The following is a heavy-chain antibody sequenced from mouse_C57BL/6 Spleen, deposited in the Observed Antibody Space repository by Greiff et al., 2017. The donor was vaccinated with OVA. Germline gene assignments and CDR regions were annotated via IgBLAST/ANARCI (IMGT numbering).Heavy chain of an antibody. D-gene: IGHD2-5*01. CDR3: ACGYSKAFGY. J-gene: IGHJ2*01. CDR2: INPYNGGT. Sequence: EVQLQQSGPVLVKPGASVKMSCKASGYTFTDYYMNWVKQSHGKSLEWIGVINPYNGGTSYNQKFKGKATLTVDKSSSTAYMELNSLTSEDAAVYYCACGYSKAFGYWGPGTTLTVSS. CDR1: GYTFTDYY. V-gene: IGHV1-19*01.